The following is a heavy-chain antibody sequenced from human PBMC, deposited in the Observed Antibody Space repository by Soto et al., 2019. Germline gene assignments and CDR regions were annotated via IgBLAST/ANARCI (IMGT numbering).Heavy chain of an antibody. CDR1: GGSFSGYY. CDR3: ARRPGIVVVPAAPNWFDP. Sequence: SETLSLTCAVYGGSFSGYYWSWIRQPPGKGLEWIGEINHSGSTNYNPSLKSRVTISVDTSKNQFSLKLSSVTAADTAVYYCARRPGIVVVPAAPNWFDPWGQGTLVTVSS. CDR2: INHSGST. D-gene: IGHD2-2*01. V-gene: IGHV4-34*01. J-gene: IGHJ5*02.